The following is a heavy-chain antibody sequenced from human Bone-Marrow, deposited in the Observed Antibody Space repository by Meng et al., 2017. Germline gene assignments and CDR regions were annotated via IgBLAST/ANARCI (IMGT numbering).Heavy chain of an antibody. CDR3: ARHRLGYSSSWYGSYYYYYYGMDV. Sequence: GESLKISCQGSGYRFTSYWIGWVRQMPGKGLEWMGIIFPGDSDTRYSPSFQGQVTISADKSVNTAHLQWSSLKASDTAMYYCARHRLGYSSSWYGSYYYYYYGMDVWGQGTTVTVSS. CDR2: IFPGDSDT. J-gene: IGHJ6*02. V-gene: IGHV5-51*01. D-gene: IGHD6-13*01. CDR1: GYRFTSYW.